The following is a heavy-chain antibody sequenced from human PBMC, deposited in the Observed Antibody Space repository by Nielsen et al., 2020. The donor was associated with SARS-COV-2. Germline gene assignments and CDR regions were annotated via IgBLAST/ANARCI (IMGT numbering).Heavy chain of an antibody. CDR1: GFTFSSYA. CDR2: ISYDGSNK. J-gene: IGHJ5*02. V-gene: IGHV3-30*04. Sequence: GESLKISCAASGFTFSSYAMHWVRQAPGKGLEWVAVISYDGSNKYYADSVKGRFTISRDNSKNTLYLQMNSLRAEDTAVYYCASSLLYSSSWYVRYGSWFDPWGQGTLVTVSS. D-gene: IGHD6-13*01. CDR3: ASSLLYSSSWYVRYGSWFDP.